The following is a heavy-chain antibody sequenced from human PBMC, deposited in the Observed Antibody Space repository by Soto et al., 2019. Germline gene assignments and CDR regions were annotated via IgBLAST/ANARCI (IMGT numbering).Heavy chain of an antibody. CDR3: AKEKTYSSGWDGMDV. CDR1: GLTFSSYA. CDR2: ISGSGGST. Sequence: GGSLRLSCAASGLTFSSYAMNWVRQAPGKGLEWVSAISGSGGSTYYADSVKGRFTISRDNSKNALYLQMNSLRAEDTAVYYCAKEKTYSSGWDGMDVWGQGTTVTVSS. J-gene: IGHJ6*02. D-gene: IGHD6-19*01. V-gene: IGHV3-23*01.